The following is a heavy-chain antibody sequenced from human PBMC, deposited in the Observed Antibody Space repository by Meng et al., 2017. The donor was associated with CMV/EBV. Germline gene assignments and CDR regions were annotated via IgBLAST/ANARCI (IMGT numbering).Heavy chain of an antibody. CDR3: ARDGHLDQNYYGMDV. CDR2: ITTYNGNT. CDR1: GYKFNDFG. D-gene: IGHD2-2*03. V-gene: IGHV1-18*01. J-gene: IGHJ6*02. Sequence: ASVKVSCKASGYKFNDFGITWVRQAPGQGLEWVGWITTYNGNTEYNQKFRDRVTMTTDTSTSTAYLELRSLRSDDTAVYYCARDGHLDQNYYGMDVWGQGTTVTVSS.